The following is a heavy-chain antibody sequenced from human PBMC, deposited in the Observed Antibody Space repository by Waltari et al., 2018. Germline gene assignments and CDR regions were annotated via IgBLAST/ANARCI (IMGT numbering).Heavy chain of an antibody. D-gene: IGHD2-2*01. Sequence: QVQLVESGGSLVQPGRSVRLSCAVSGFTFSTHAMHWVRQAPGKGLEWVAVIASDGSNKYYADSVKGRFTISRDNPYSTLYLQMNSLRADDTAVYYCAKIDSYSTAYGYWGQGTLVTVSS. CDR2: IASDGSNK. CDR3: AKIDSYSTAYGY. CDR1: GFTFSTHA. J-gene: IGHJ4*02. V-gene: IGHV3-30*18.